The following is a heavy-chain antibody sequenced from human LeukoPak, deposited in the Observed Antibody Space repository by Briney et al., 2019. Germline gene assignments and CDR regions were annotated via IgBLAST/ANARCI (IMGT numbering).Heavy chain of an antibody. CDR1: GGSISSSSYY. CDR2: IYYSGST. CDR3: ARHLRGNIVTMIFDY. V-gene: IGHV4-39*01. D-gene: IGHD5-12*01. J-gene: IGHJ4*02. Sequence: SETLSLTCTVSGGSISSSSYYWGWIRQPPGQGLEWIGSIYYSGSTYYNPSIKSRVTISVDTSKNQFSLTLSSVTAADTAVYYCARHLRGNIVTMIFDYWGQGTLVTVSS.